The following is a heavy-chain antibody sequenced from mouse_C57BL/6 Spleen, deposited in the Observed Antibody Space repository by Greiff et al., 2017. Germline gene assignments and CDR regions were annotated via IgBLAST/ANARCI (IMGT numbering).Heavy chain of an antibody. D-gene: IGHD1-1*01. V-gene: IGHV1-64*01. CDR2: IHPNSGST. CDR1: GYTFTSYW. J-gene: IGHJ4*01. Sequence: QVQLQQPGAELVKPGASVKLSCKASGYTFTSYWMHWVKQRPGQGLEWIGMIHPNSGSTNYNEKFKSKATLTVDKSSSTAYMQLSSLTSEDSAVYYCATTVVAEDYAMDYWGQGTSVTVSS. CDR3: ATTVVAEDYAMDY.